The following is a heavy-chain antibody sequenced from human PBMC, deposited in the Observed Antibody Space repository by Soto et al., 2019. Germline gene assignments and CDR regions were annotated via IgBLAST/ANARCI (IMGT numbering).Heavy chain of an antibody. CDR3: AHSQSLGGGSYYDKGLDV. J-gene: IGHJ6*02. CDR1: GFSLSTYGAG. D-gene: IGHD3-22*01. Sequence: QITLKESGPTLVKPTQTLTLTCTFSGFSLSTYGAGVNWVRQPPGKALEWLALIYWDDDKRYSSSLKNRLTIMKDTPKHQVVIIMTNTGPADTATYYCAHSQSLGGGSYYDKGLDVWGQGTTVTVSS. CDR2: IYWDDDK. V-gene: IGHV2-5*02.